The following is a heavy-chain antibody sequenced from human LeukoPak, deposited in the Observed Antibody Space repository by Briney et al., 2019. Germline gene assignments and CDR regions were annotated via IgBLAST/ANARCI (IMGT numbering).Heavy chain of an antibody. CDR1: GFTFDDYG. D-gene: IGHD6-19*01. CDR2: INWNGGST. V-gene: IGHV3-20*01. CDR3: ARVSISGWHFDY. Sequence: GGSLRLSCAASGFTFDDYGMSWVRQAPGKGLEWVSGINWNGGSTGYADSVKGRFTISRDNAKNSLYLQMNSLRAEDTALYHCARVSISGWHFDYWGQGTLVTVSS. J-gene: IGHJ4*02.